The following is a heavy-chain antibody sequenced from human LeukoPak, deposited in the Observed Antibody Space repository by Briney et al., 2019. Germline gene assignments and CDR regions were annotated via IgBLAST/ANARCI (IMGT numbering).Heavy chain of an antibody. Sequence: PSETLSLTCGVSGGSFSGPYWGWIRQPPGKGLEWIGEINLSGSTNYNSSLTSRVTISLDTSRNQFSLNLRSVTTADTAVYYCARVSISLFGVLTAHFDSWGQGTLVAVSS. CDR3: ARVSISLFGVLTAHFDS. D-gene: IGHD3-3*01. J-gene: IGHJ4*02. CDR1: GGSFSGPY. V-gene: IGHV4-34*01. CDR2: INLSGST.